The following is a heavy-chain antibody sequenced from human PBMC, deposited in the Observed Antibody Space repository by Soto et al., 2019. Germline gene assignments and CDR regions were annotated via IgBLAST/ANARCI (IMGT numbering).Heavy chain of an antibody. CDR2: ISYDGSNK. CDR3: AKLNDELDF. Sequence: PGGSLRLSCAASGFTFSSYPMHWVRQAPGKGLEWVAIISYDGSNKYYADSVKGRFTISRDNSKNTLYLQMSSLRAEDTAVYYCAKLNDELDFWGKGTLVTVSS. D-gene: IGHD1-1*01. V-gene: IGHV3-30-3*02. CDR1: GFTFSSYP. J-gene: IGHJ4*01.